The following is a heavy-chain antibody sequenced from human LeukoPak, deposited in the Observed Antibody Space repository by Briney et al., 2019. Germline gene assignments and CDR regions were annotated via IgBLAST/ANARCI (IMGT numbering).Heavy chain of an antibody. CDR3: ARDFESYGPWYFDY. Sequence: SETLSLTCTVSGGSISSGGYYWSWIRQPPGKGLEWIGYIYHSGSTYYNPSLKSRVTISVDRSKNQFSLKLSSVTAADTAVYYCARDFESYGPWYFDYWGQGTLVTVSS. D-gene: IGHD5-18*01. CDR2: IYHSGST. J-gene: IGHJ4*02. CDR1: GGSISSGGYY. V-gene: IGHV4-30-2*01.